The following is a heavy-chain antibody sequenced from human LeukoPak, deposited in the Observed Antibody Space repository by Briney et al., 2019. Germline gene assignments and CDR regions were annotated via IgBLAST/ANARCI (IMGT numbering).Heavy chain of an antibody. CDR2: INHSGST. V-gene: IGHV4-34*01. J-gene: IGHJ6*03. Sequence: PSETLSLTCAVYGGSFSGYYWSWIRQPPGKGLEWIGEINHSGSTNYNPSLKSRVTISVDTSKNQFSLKLSSVTAADTAVYYCAKDRVATERYYMDVWGKGTTVTISS. CDR3: AKDRVATERYYMDV. D-gene: IGHD6-13*01. CDR1: GGSFSGYY.